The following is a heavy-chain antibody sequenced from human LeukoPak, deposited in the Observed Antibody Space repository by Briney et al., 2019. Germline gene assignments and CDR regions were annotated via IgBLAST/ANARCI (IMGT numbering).Heavy chain of an antibody. V-gene: IGHV3-66*01. J-gene: IGHJ5*02. D-gene: IGHD3-10*01. Sequence: GGSLRLSCVASGFALSTTYMSWVRQAPGKGLEWVSVLYDDDNANYGDSVKGRFTVSRDISTNTLYLQMNSLRVDDTAVYYCARVYGSGSSNLWGQGTLVTVSS. CDR1: GFALSTTY. CDR3: ARVYGSGSSNL. CDR2: LYDDDNA.